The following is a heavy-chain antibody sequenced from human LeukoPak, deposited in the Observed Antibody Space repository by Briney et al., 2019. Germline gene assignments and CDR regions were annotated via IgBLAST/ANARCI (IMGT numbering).Heavy chain of an antibody. V-gene: IGHV3-23*01. Sequence: GRSLRLSCAASGFTFSNYAMSWVRQAPGKGLEWVSAISGSGGNTYYADSVKGRFTISRDNSKNTLFLHMNSLRAEDTAVYSCAKGYYGSGSYGWFDYWGQGTLVTVSS. CDR3: AKGYYGSGSYGWFDY. D-gene: IGHD3-10*01. J-gene: IGHJ4*02. CDR1: GFTFSNYA. CDR2: ISGSGGNT.